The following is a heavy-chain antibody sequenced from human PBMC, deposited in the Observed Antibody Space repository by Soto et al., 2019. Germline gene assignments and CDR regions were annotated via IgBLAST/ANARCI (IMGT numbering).Heavy chain of an antibody. D-gene: IGHD6-13*01. J-gene: IGHJ5*02. CDR3: ATNEGTQLGSSWYPWFDP. CDR2: IIPIFGTA. Sequence: QVQLVQSGAEVKKPGSSVKVSCKASGGTFSSYAISWVRQAPGQGLEWMGGIIPIFGTANYAQKFQGRVTITADESTSTAYMELSSLRSEDTAVYYCATNEGTQLGSSWYPWFDPWGQGTLVTVSS. CDR1: GGTFSSYA. V-gene: IGHV1-69*12.